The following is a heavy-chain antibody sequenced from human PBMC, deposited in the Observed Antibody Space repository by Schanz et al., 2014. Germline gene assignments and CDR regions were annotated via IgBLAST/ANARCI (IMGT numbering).Heavy chain of an antibody. D-gene: IGHD2-2*01. CDR2: ISGSGGST. J-gene: IGHJ4*02. CDR1: GFTFSSYG. CDR3: AKDSTHIDIVLVPTAIDY. V-gene: IGHV3-23*01. Sequence: EEQLLQSGGGLVQPGGSLRLSCAASGFTFSSYGMHWVRQAPGKGLEWVSAISGSGGSTYYADSVKGRFTISRDNSKNTLYLHMNTLRSEDTAVYYCAKDSTHIDIVLVPTAIDYWGQGTLVTVSS.